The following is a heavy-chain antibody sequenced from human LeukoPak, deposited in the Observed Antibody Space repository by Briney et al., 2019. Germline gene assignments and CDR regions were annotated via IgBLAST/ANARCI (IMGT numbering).Heavy chain of an antibody. V-gene: IGHV3-49*04. Sequence: PGRSLRLSCTATGFTFGDYAMSWVRQAPGKGREGVGFIRSKAYGGTTEYAASVKGRFTISRDDSKSIAYLQMNSLKTEDTAVYYCTRYCSSTSCQFDYWGQGTLVTVSS. J-gene: IGHJ4*02. CDR3: TRYCSSTSCQFDY. CDR1: GFTFGDYA. D-gene: IGHD2-2*01. CDR2: IRSKAYGGTT.